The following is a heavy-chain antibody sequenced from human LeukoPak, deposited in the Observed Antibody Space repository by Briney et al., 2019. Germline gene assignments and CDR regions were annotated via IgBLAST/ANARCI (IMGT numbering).Heavy chain of an antibody. Sequence: SETLSLTCAVYGGSFSGYYWSWIRQPPGKGLEWIGEINHSGSTNYNPSLKSRVTISVDTSKNQFSLKLSSVTAADTAVYYCARAKGVMAARLGRYYYYYMDVWGKGTTVTVSS. V-gene: IGHV4-34*01. J-gene: IGHJ6*03. CDR1: GGSFSGYY. CDR3: ARAKGVMAARLGRYYYYYMDV. CDR2: INHSGST. D-gene: IGHD6-6*01.